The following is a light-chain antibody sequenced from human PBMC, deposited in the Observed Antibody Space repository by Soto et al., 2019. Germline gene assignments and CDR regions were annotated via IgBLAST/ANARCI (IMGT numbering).Light chain of an antibody. CDR3: QTYDKAPWT. CDR2: VAS. J-gene: IGKJ1*01. CDR1: QTIRTY. V-gene: IGKV1-39*01. Sequence: DIQMTQSPSSLSASLGDRVTITCRASQTIRTYLNWYQQKPGKAPKLLIYVASNLQSGVPSRFSASGSGTDFILTISALQSEDVGTYFCQTYDKAPWTFGPGTRV.